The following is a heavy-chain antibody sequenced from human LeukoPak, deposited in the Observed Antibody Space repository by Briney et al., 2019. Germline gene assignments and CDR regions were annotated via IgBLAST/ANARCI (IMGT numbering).Heavy chain of an antibody. V-gene: IGHV4-31*03. CDR2: IYYSGST. D-gene: IGHD1-1*01. Sequence: SQTLSLTCTVSGGSISSGGYYWSWIRQHPGKGLEWIGYIYYSGSTYYNPSLKSRVTISVDTSKNQFSLKLSSVTAADTAVYYCARESRRGIATGNWFDPWGQGTLVTVSS. J-gene: IGHJ5*02. CDR3: ARESRRGIATGNWFDP. CDR1: GGSISSGGYY.